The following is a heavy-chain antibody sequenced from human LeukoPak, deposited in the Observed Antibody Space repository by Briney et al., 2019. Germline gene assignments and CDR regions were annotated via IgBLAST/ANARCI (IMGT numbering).Heavy chain of an antibody. CDR2: ISYDGSNK. Sequence: GRSLRLSCAASGFTFSSYGMHWVRQAPGKGLEWVAVISYDGSNKYYADSVKGRFTISRDNSKNTLYLQMNSLRAEDTAVYYCAEDGELTGDDYWGQGTLVTVSS. V-gene: IGHV3-30*18. D-gene: IGHD1-20*01. CDR3: AEDGELTGDDY. CDR1: GFTFSSYG. J-gene: IGHJ4*02.